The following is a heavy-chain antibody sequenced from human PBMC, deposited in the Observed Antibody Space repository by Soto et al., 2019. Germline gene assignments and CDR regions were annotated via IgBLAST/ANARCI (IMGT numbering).Heavy chain of an antibody. D-gene: IGHD1-26*01. CDR1: DGSISSYY. Sequence: SETLSLTCTVSDGSISSYYWSWLRQPPGKGLEWIGYIYDSGSTLYNPSLKSRVTISVDRPNNQFSLKLRSVTAADTAIYYCAGDIRSGSYRFDYWGQGTLVTVSS. V-gene: IGHV4-59*08. CDR3: AGDIRSGSYRFDY. CDR2: IYDSGST. J-gene: IGHJ4*02.